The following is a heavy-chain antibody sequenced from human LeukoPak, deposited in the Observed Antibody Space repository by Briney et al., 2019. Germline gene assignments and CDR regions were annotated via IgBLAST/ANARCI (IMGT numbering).Heavy chain of an antibody. CDR2: MNPNSGNT. CDR1: GYTFTSYD. V-gene: IGHV1-8*01. J-gene: IGHJ4*02. D-gene: IGHD3-10*01. Sequence: ASVKVSCKASGYTFTSYDINWVRQATGQGLEGMGWMNPNSGNTGYAQKFQGRVTMTRNTSISTAYMELSSLRAEDTAVYYCARPKPRGVMKGDDYWGQGTMVTVSS. CDR3: ARPKPRGVMKGDDY.